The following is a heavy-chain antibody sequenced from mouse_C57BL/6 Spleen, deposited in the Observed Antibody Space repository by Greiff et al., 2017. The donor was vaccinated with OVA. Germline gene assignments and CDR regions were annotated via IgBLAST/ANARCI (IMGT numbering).Heavy chain of an antibody. D-gene: IGHD1-1*01. CDR1: GFTFNTYA. Sequence: EVQLVESGGGLVQPKGSLKLSCAASGFTFNTYAMHWVRQAPGKGLEWVARIRSKSSNYATYYADSVKDRFTISRDDSQSMLYLQMNNLKTEDTAMYYCVRDYYGSSLYYYAMDYWGQGTSVTVSS. J-gene: IGHJ4*01. CDR2: IRSKSSNYAT. CDR3: VRDYYGSSLYYYAMDY. V-gene: IGHV10-3*01.